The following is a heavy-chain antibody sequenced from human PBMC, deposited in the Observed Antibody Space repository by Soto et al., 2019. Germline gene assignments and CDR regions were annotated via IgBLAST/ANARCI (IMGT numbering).Heavy chain of an antibody. D-gene: IGHD6-13*01. CDR2: ISWNSNTI. CDR3: AKDSPDSSSWQRAFDI. CDR1: GFVFNDYA. V-gene: IGHV3-9*01. J-gene: IGHJ3*02. Sequence: EVQLVESGGGLVQPGRSLRLSCVGSGFVFNDYAMHWVRQAPGKGLEWVTGISWNSNTINYADSVKGRFTISRDNAKNSLYLQMNSLSAEDTALYYCAKDSPDSSSWQRAFDIWGQGTRVTVSS.